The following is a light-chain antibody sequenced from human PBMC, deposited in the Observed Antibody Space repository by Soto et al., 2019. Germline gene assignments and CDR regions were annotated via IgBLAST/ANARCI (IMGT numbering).Light chain of an antibody. Sequence: DIVLTQSPGTLSLSPGETATVSCRATESLITKALAWYQQKPGQATRLLIYGAFTRDAAIPDRCNGSGSGTYFALTISMLELEDSATYFCQQSYSTPAGFGGGTKVEIK. CDR2: GAF. CDR3: QQSYSTPAG. J-gene: IGKJ4*01. V-gene: IGKV3-20*01. CDR1: ESLITKA.